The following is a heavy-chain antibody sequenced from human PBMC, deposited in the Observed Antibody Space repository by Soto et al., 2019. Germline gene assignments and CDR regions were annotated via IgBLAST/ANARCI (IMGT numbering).Heavy chain of an antibody. CDR2: INSDGSVS. CDR1: GFTFSNYW. V-gene: IGHV3-74*02. J-gene: IGHJ6*03. D-gene: IGHD2-15*01. CDR3: ARGDCVGGTCYSLAGSFYYYMDV. Sequence: EVQLVESGGGLVQPGGSLRLSCAASGFTFSNYWMYWVRQAPGKGLEWVSRINSDGSVSSHADSVKGRLTISRDNVKHTRYLHMDSLRAEDTAVYYCARGDCVGGTCYSLAGSFYYYMDVWGKGTTVTVFS.